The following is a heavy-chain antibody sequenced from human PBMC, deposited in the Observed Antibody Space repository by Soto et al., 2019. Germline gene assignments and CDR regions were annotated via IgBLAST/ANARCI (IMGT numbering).Heavy chain of an antibody. Sequence: HPGGSLRLSCAASGFTFSSYWMSWVRQAPGKGLEWVANIKQDGSEKYYVDSVKGRFTISRDNAKNSLYLQMNSLRAEDTAVYYCARYLYGYNPVAYYYYYGMDVWGQGTTVTVSS. CDR1: GFTFSSYW. J-gene: IGHJ6*02. D-gene: IGHD5-12*01. V-gene: IGHV3-7*01. CDR2: IKQDGSEK. CDR3: ARYLYGYNPVAYYYYYGMDV.